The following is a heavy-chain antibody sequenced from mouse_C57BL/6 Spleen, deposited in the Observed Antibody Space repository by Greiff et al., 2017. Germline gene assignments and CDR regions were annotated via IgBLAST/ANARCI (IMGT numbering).Heavy chain of an antibody. J-gene: IGHJ3*01. CDR2: IGSGSSTI. D-gene: IGHD1-1*01. Sequence: EVMLVESGGGLVKPGGSLKLSCAASGFTFSDYGMHWVRQAPEKGLEWVAYIGSGSSTIYYADTVKGRFTISRDNAKNTLFLQMTSLRSEDTAMYYCASSGSYYGSRGTWFAYWGQGTLVTVSA. CDR1: GFTFSDYG. CDR3: ASSGSYYGSRGTWFAY. V-gene: IGHV5-17*01.